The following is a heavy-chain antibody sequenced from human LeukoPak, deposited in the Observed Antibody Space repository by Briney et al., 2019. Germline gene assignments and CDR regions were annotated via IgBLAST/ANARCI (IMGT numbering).Heavy chain of an antibody. CDR2: INHSGST. CDR1: GGSISSYY. V-gene: IGHV4-34*01. Sequence: SETLSLTCTVSGGSISSYYWSWIRQPPGKGLEWIGEINHSGSTNYNPSLKSRVTISVDTSKSQFSLKLSSVTAADTAVYYCARGYDFWSGYYTLNYYYYYMDVWGKGTTVTVSS. J-gene: IGHJ6*03. D-gene: IGHD3-3*01. CDR3: ARGYDFWSGYYTLNYYYYYMDV.